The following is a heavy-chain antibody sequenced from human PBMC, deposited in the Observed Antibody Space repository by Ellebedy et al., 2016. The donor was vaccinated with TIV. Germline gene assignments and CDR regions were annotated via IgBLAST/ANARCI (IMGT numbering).Heavy chain of an antibody. CDR1: GFTXSNAW. V-gene: IGHV3-15*07. CDR2: IKSKTDGGTT. CDR3: VRVVDCTGYYRDY. Sequence: GESLKISCAASGFTXSNAWLNWVRQAPGKGLEWVGRIKSKTDGGTTDYAAPVKGRFTISRDDSTNTLYLQMNSLKTEDTAAYYRVRVVDCTGYYRDYWGQGTLVTVSS. J-gene: IGHJ4*02. D-gene: IGHD3/OR15-3a*01.